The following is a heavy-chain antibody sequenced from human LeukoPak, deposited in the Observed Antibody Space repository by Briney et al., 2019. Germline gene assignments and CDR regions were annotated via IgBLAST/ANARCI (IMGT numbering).Heavy chain of an antibody. J-gene: IGHJ4*02. D-gene: IGHD3-10*01. CDR1: GYSISSGCY. Sequence: SETLSLTCTVSGYSISSGCYWGWIRQPPGKGLEWIGSIYHSGRTFYNPSLKSRVTISVDTSKNQFSLKLTSVTAADTAVYYCARAVWFGELLGWYYFDYWGQGTLVTVSS. CDR3: ARAVWFGELLGWYYFDY. V-gene: IGHV4-38-2*02. CDR2: IYHSGRT.